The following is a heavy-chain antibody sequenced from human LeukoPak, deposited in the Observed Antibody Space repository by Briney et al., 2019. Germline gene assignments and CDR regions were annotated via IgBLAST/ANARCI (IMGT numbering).Heavy chain of an antibody. CDR2: IYPSGGA. CDR1: GGSISRYY. V-gene: IGHV4-4*09. CDR3: ARRNHYFYYMDV. J-gene: IGHJ6*03. Sequence: SETLSLTCTVSGGSISRYYWSWIRQSPVKGLEWIGYIYPSGGAFYNPSLESRVTISLDTSENQFSLELSSVTAADTAVYYCARRNHYFYYMDVWGKGTTVTVSS.